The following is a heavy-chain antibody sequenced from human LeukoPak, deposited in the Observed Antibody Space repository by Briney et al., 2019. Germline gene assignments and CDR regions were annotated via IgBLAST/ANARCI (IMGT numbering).Heavy chain of an antibody. Sequence: ASVKVSCKASGYTFTSYGISWVRQAPGQGLEWMGWISAYNGNTNYAQKLQGRVTMTTDTSTSAAYMELRSLRSDDTAVYYCARDARYYYDSSGHKRGDDAFDIWGQGTMVTVSS. D-gene: IGHD3-22*01. CDR3: ARDARYYYDSSGHKRGDDAFDI. CDR1: GYTFTSYG. J-gene: IGHJ3*02. V-gene: IGHV1-18*01. CDR2: ISAYNGNT.